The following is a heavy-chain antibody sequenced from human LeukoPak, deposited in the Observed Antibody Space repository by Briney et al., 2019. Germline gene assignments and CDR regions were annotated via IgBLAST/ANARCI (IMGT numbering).Heavy chain of an antibody. J-gene: IGHJ4*02. CDR3: ARDTKGYCSSTSCCLDY. CDR1: GFTFSSYA. CDR2: ISYDGSNK. Sequence: GGSLRLSCAASGFTFSSYAMHWVRQAPGKGLEWVAVISYDGSNKYYADSVKGRFTISRDSSKNTLYLQMNSLRAEDTAVYYCARDTKGYCSSTSCCLDYWGQGTLVTVSS. V-gene: IGHV3-30*01. D-gene: IGHD2-2*01.